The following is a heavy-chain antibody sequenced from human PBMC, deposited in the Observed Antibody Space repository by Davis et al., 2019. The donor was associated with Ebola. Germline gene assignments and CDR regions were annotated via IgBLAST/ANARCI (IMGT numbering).Heavy chain of an antibody. Sequence: GGSLRLSCAASGFTFSSYDMHWVRQATGKGLEWVSAIGTAGDTYYPGSVKGRFTISRENAKNSLYLQMNSLRAGDTAVYYCARGKRYDFYYYYGMDVWGQGTTVTVSS. CDR2: IGTAGDT. D-gene: IGHD5-12*01. J-gene: IGHJ6*02. CDR1: GFTFSSYD. CDR3: ARGKRYDFYYYYGMDV. V-gene: IGHV3-13*01.